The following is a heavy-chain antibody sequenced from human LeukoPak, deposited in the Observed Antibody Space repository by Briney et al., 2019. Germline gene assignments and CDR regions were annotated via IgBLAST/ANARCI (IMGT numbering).Heavy chain of an antibody. CDR1: GGSISSYY. D-gene: IGHD6-6*01. CDR3: ARGRSSSSSGYYYYYMDV. Sequence: PSETLSLTCTVSGGSISSYYWSWIRQPPGKGLEWIGYINYSGSTNYNPSLKSRVTISVDTSKNQFSLKLSSVTAADTAVYYCARGRSSSSSGYYYYYMDVWGKGTTVTVSS. V-gene: IGHV4-59*01. CDR2: INYSGST. J-gene: IGHJ6*03.